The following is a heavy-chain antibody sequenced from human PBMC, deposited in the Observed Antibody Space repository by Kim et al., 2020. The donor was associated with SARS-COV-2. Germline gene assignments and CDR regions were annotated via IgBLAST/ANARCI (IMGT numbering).Heavy chain of an antibody. CDR3: ANYGSRGWFDP. D-gene: IGHD1-26*01. V-gene: IGHV4-4*09. J-gene: IGHJ5*02. Sequence: TYTPSLKSRVTISADTSKNQFSLKLSSVTAADTAVYYCANYGSRGWFDPWGQGTLVTVSS.